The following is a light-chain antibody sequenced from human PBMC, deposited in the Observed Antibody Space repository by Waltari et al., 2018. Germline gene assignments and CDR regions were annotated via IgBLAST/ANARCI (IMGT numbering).Light chain of an antibody. CDR3: SSYTSSSTPSVV. CDR1: SSDVGGYNY. CDR2: DVS. Sequence: QSALTQPASVSGSPGQSITISCTGTSSDVGGYNYVSWYQQHPGKAPKLMIYDVSNRPSGVFNRFSGSKSGNTASLTISGLQAEDEADYYCSSYTSSSTPSVVFGGGTKLTVL. J-gene: IGLJ2*01. V-gene: IGLV2-14*03.